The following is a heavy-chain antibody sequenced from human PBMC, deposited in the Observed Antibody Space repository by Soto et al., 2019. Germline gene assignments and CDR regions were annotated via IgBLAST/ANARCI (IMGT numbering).Heavy chain of an antibody. CDR1: GYRFSTTW. J-gene: IGHJ5*02. Sequence: DVQLVQSGAEMRRPGDSLRISCKGSGYRFSTTWIGWVRQKPVQGLEWVAIIFPGDSDARYSPSFQGHVTVSVDKSINTAYLQWRSLRASDTAMYYCAKIRAQPERWLKYWADLWGQGTMVTASS. CDR2: IFPGDSDA. CDR3: AKIRAQPERWLKYWADL. V-gene: IGHV5-51*01. D-gene: IGHD2-15*01.